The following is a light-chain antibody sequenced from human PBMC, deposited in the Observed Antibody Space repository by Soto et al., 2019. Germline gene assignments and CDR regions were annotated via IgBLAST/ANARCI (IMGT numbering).Light chain of an antibody. CDR1: SSDVGGYNF. CDR2: EVS. V-gene: IGLV2-14*01. CDR3: SSYTSSSTV. Sequence: QSVLTQPASVSGSPGQSITISCTGTSSDVGGYNFVSWYQQHPGKAPKLMIYEVSNRPSGVSNRFSASKSGNTASLTISGLQAEDEADYYCSSYTSSSTVFGTGTKLTVL. J-gene: IGLJ1*01.